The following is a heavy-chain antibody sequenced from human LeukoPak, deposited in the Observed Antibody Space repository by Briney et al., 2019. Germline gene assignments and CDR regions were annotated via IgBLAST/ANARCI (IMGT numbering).Heavy chain of an antibody. CDR2: ISYDGRIK. D-gene: IGHD6-13*01. Sequence: GSLRLSCAASGYTFSDYAVHWVRQAPGKGLEWVVVISYDGRIKYYADSVKGRFTISRDNFKNTLYLQMNSLRPEDTALYYCAKDLGSSWLADFYSYGMDVWGQGTTVTVS. J-gene: IGHJ6*02. CDR3: AKDLGSSWLADFYSYGMDV. V-gene: IGHV3-30*18. CDR1: GYTFSDYA.